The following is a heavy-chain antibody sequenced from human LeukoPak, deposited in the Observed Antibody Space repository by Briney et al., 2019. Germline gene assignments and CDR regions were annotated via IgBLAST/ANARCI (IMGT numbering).Heavy chain of an antibody. V-gene: IGHV4-34*01. CDR3: ASPPTGTSYYYYGMDV. CDR2: INHSGST. Sequence: AETLSLTRAVYGGPLRGYYWSWIRQPPGKGLEWMGKINHSGSTNQNPSLKTRVTMSVDTSKNKFSLKLKSVAAADTAVYYCASPPTGTSYYYYGMDVWGQGTTVTVSS. CDR1: GGPLRGYY. J-gene: IGHJ6*02. D-gene: IGHD4-4*01.